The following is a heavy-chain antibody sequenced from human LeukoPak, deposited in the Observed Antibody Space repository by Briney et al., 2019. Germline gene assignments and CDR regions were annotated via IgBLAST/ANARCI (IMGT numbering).Heavy chain of an antibody. V-gene: IGHV3-15*01. D-gene: IGHD1-26*01. J-gene: IGHJ4*02. Sequence: GGSLRLSCAASGFTFSSYSMNWVRQAPGKGLEWVGRIKSKTNGGTTDYAAPVKGRFTISRDDSRNTLYLQMNSLKTEDTAVYYCTWVGARYYFDYWGQGTLVTVSS. CDR3: TWVGARYYFDY. CDR1: GFTFSSYS. CDR2: IKSKTNGGTT.